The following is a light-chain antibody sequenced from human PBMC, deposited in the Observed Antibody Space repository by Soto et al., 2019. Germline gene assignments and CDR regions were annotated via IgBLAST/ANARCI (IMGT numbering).Light chain of an antibody. CDR3: QQRSNWRPV. CDR1: QSVSSY. V-gene: IGKV3-11*01. J-gene: IGKJ4*01. CDR2: DAS. Sequence: EIVLTQSPATLSLSPGERATLSCRASQSVSSYLAWYQQKPGQAPRLLIYDASNRATGIPARFSGSGSWTDFTLAISSLEPEDFAVYYCQQRSNWRPVFVGGNKLEIK.